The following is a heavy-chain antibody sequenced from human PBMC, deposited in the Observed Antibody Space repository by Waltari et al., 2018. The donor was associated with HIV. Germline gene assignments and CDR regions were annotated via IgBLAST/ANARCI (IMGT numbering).Heavy chain of an antibody. CDR1: GFTFRSYA. CDR3: ARDFKAPRPRFYYNGMDV. J-gene: IGHJ6*02. D-gene: IGHD6-6*01. CDR2: RSYDGSNK. Sequence: VKLVESGGGVVQPGRSLSLSCAASGFTFRSYAMHWVLQAPGKGLEWVAVRSYDGSNKHYTDSVKGRFTISRDISKNTLNLQMNSLRVEDTAVYYCARDFKAPRPRFYYNGMDVWGQGTTVTVSS. V-gene: IGHV3-30-3*01.